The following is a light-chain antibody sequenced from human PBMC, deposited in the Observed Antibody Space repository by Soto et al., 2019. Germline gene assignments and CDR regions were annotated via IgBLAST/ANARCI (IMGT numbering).Light chain of an antibody. Sequence: HSALTQPASVSGSPGQSITISCTGTSSDVGGYNYVSWYQQHPGKAPKLMISEVSNRPSGVSNRFSGSKSGNTASLTISGLQAEDAADYYCSSYISSSTVVFGGGTKLTVL. CDR1: SSDVGGYNY. V-gene: IGLV2-14*01. CDR3: SSYISSSTVV. J-gene: IGLJ2*01. CDR2: EVS.